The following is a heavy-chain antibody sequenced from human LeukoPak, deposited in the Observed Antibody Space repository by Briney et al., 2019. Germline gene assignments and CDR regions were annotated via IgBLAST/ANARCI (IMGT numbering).Heavy chain of an antibody. CDR2: ISSSSSYI. V-gene: IGHV3-21*01. J-gene: IGHJ4*02. Sequence: GGSLRLSCAASGFTFSSYSMNWVRQAPGKGLEWVSSISSSSSYIYYADSVKGRFTISRDNAKNSLYLQMNSLRAEDTAVYYCASIAAAGPPFDYWGQGTLVTVSS. D-gene: IGHD6-13*01. CDR3: ASIAAAGPPFDY. CDR1: GFTFSSYS.